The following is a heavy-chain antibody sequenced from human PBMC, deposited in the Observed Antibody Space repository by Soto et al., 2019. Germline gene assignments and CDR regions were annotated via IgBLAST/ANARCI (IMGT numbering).Heavy chain of an antibody. D-gene: IGHD1-26*01. V-gene: IGHV3-11*01. CDR3: ARECGMVGATPGAFDI. CDR2: ISSSGSTI. J-gene: IGHJ3*02. Sequence: PGGSLRLSCAASGFTFSDYYMSWCRQAPGKGLEWVSYISSSGSTIYYAHSVKGRFTISVDNAKNSLYLQMNSLRAEDTAVYYCARECGMVGATPGAFDIWGQGTMVTVSS. CDR1: GFTFSDYY.